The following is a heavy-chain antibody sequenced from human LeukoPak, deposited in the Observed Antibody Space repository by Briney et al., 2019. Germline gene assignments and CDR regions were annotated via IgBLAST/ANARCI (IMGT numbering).Heavy chain of an antibody. J-gene: IGHJ4*02. Sequence: PGGSLRLSCAASGFTFSSYAMSWVRQAPGKGLEWVSAISGSGGSTYYADSVKGRFTISRDNAKNSLYLQMNSLRAEDTAVYYCARDGRMVRGVLGYWGQGTLVTVSS. CDR1: GFTFSSYA. CDR3: ARDGRMVRGVLGY. D-gene: IGHD3-10*01. V-gene: IGHV3-23*01. CDR2: ISGSGGST.